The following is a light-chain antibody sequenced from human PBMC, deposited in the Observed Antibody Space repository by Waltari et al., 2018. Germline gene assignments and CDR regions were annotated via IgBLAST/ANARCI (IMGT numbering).Light chain of an antibody. J-gene: IGLJ1*01. CDR3: SSFTTTKTLL. Sequence: QSALTQPASVSGSPGQSITVSCTGTSSDIGDSDFVSWYQQRPGVAPKLIIFDVTNRPSRISDRFSGSKSGNTASLTISGLQAEDEADYYCSSFTTTKTLLFGIGTKVTVL. CDR2: DVT. CDR1: SSDIGDSDF. V-gene: IGLV2-14*03.